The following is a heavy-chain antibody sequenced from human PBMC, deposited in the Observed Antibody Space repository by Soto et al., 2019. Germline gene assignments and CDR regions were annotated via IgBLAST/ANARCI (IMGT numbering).Heavy chain of an antibody. CDR3: ARGPPLYYYDSSGLYGFDP. CDR2: IYYRGST. J-gene: IGHJ5*02. Sequence: QVQLQESGPGLVKPSQTLSLTCTVSRGSISSGGYYWSWIRQHPVQGLEWIGYIYYRGSTYYNPSLTSRSTISVDTAKSQFSLKLSSVTAADTAVYYCARGPPLYYYDSSGLYGFDPWGQGTLVTVSS. D-gene: IGHD3-22*01. V-gene: IGHV4-31*03. CDR1: RGSISSGGYY.